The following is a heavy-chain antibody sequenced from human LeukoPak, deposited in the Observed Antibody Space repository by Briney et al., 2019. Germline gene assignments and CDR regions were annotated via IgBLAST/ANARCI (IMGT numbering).Heavy chain of an antibody. Sequence: GASVKVSCKASGYTFTTYGLSWVRQAPGQGLEWLGWISTYDDNIKYAQSLQGRLTLTIDTSTSTAYMELRSLTSDDTAVYYCAQDGRLARFDYWGQGTLVTVSS. CDR1: GYTFTTYG. D-gene: IGHD3-9*01. V-gene: IGHV1-18*01. CDR2: ISTYDDNI. J-gene: IGHJ4*02. CDR3: AQDGRLARFDY.